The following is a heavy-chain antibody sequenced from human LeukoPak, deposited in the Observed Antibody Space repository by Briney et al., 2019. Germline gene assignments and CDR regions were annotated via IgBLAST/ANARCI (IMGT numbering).Heavy chain of an antibody. Sequence: SETLSLTCSVSGGSISSYYWSWIRQPAAKGLDWIGRIYTSGRTDYNPSLKSRVTMSVETSKNQFSLKLTSVTAADTAVYYCATSATGDSTGYYYFHFHHWGQGTLVTVSS. CDR3: ATSATGDSTGYYYFHFHH. V-gene: IGHV4-4*07. D-gene: IGHD3-22*01. CDR2: IYTSGRT. CDR1: GGSISSYY. J-gene: IGHJ1*01.